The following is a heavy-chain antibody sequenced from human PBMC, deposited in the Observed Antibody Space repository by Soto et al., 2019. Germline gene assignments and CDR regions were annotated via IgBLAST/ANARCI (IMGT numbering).Heavy chain of an antibody. V-gene: IGHV4-34*01. Sequence: SETLSLTCAVYVGSFSGYYWSWIRQPPGKGLKWIGKINRSGNTNYNPSLKSRVTISVYTSKNQLSFKLTSVTAADTSVYYCARGDGSGCYFDDWGRGTRVTVS. CDR2: INRSGNT. CDR1: VGSFSGYY. J-gene: IGHJ4*02. D-gene: IGHD6-19*01. CDR3: ARGDGSGCYFDD.